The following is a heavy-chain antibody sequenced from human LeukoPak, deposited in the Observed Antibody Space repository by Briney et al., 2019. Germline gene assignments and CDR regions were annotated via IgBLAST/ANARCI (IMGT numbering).Heavy chain of an antibody. V-gene: IGHV1-46*01. J-gene: IGHJ3*02. D-gene: IGHD2-2*01. CDR3: EVTGVGYCSGTSCYGAFDI. CDR2: INPSGGST. Sequence: GASVKVSCKASGYTFTSYYMHWVRQAPGQGLEWMGVINPSGGSTSYAQKFQGRVTMTRDTSTSTVYMELSSLRSEDTAVYYCEVTGVGYCSGTSCYGAFDIWGQGTMVTVSS. CDR1: GYTFTSYY.